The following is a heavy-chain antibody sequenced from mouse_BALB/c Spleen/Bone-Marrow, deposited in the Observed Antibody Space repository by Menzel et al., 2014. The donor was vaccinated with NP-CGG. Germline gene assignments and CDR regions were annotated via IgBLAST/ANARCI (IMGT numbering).Heavy chain of an antibody. Sequence: QVHVKQSGAELVRPGSSVRISCKASGYAFSSYWMNWVKQRPGQGLEWIGQIYPGDGDTNYNGKFEGKATLTADKSSSTAYMQLSSLTSEDSAVYFCARQYGNYFDYWGQGTTLAVSS. D-gene: IGHD2-10*02. J-gene: IGHJ2*01. CDR3: ARQYGNYFDY. CDR1: GYAFSSYW. CDR2: IYPGDGDT. V-gene: IGHV1-80*01.